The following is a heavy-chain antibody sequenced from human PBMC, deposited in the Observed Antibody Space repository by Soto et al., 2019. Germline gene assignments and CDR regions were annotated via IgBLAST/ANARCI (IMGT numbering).Heavy chain of an antibody. CDR3: ARHGYSTAWYGSWDY. V-gene: IGHV4-59*08. Sequence: SETLSLTCNVSGGSITNYYWSWILQPPGKGLEWIGYIYHTATTNYNPSLKSRVTMLVDTSKNQFSLKLSSVTAADTAVYYCARHGYSTAWYGSWDYWDQGTLVTVSS. J-gene: IGHJ4*02. CDR1: GGSITNYY. D-gene: IGHD6-19*01. CDR2: IYHTATT.